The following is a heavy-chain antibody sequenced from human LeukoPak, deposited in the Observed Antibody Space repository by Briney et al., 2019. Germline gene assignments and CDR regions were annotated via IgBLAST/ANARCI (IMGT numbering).Heavy chain of an antibody. J-gene: IGHJ4*02. CDR3: ARRGPDRALDY. D-gene: IGHD1-26*01. CDR1: GFSFSDYP. V-gene: IGHV3-72*01. CDR2: IRDKSNGYTT. Sequence: GGSLGLSCGGSGFSFSDYPMDWVRQAPGKGPEWVARIRDKSNGYTTEYAASVRNRFIISRDDSKNSLYFQLNSLKSEDTAVYYCARRGPDRALDYWGQGTMVTVSS.